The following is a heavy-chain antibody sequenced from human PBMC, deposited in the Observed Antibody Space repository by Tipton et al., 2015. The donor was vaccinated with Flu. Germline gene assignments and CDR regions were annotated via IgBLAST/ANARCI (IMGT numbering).Heavy chain of an antibody. J-gene: IGHJ5*02. CDR3: ARRDYSNYVSDPKSWFDP. D-gene: IGHD4-11*01. CDR1: GGSIGSGGDY. V-gene: IGHV4-30-4*01. Sequence: TLSLTCTVSGGSIGSGGDYWTWIHQRPGKGLEWIGSIYYSGSTYYKPSLKSRVTISIDRSKNQFSLNLKSVTAGDMAVYYCARRDYSNYVSDPKSWFDPWGQGTLVTVSS. CDR2: IYYSGST.